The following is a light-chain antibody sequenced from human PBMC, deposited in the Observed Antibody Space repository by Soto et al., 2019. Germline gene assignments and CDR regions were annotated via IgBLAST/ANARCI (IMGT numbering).Light chain of an antibody. CDR3: QQYNNWPRT. CDR1: QSVSSN. CDR2: GAS. J-gene: IGKJ1*01. Sequence: EIVMTQSPATLSVSPGERATLSCRASQSVSSNLAWYQKKPGQAPRLLIYGASTRATGIPARFSGSGSGTEFTLTISSLQSEDFAVYYCQQYNNWPRTFSQGTEVEIK. V-gene: IGKV3-15*01.